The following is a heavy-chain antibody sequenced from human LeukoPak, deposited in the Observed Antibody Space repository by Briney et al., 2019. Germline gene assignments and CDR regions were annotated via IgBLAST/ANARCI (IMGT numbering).Heavy chain of an antibody. CDR2: ISSSGSTI. D-gene: IGHD3-22*01. CDR3: AREDYYDSSGSFDY. V-gene: IGHV3-48*03. Sequence: AGGSLRLSCAASGFTFSSYEMNWVRQAPGKGLEWVSYISSSGSTIYYADSVKGRFTISRDNAKNSLYLQMNSLRAEDTALYYCAREDYYDSSGSFDYWGQGTLVTVSS. CDR1: GFTFSSYE. J-gene: IGHJ4*02.